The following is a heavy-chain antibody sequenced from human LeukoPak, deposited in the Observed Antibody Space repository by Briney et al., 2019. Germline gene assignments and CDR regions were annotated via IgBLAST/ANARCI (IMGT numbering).Heavy chain of an antibody. V-gene: IGHV4-4*07. CDR1: GGSISSYY. CDR2: IYTSGST. D-gene: IGHD3-3*01. CDR3: ARGGTIFGVVIIQNWFDP. J-gene: IGHJ5*02. Sequence: PSETLSLTCTVSGGSISSYYWSWIRQPAGKGLEWIGRIYTSGSTNYNPSLKSRVTMSVDTSKNQFSLKLSSVTAADTAVYYCARGGTIFGVVIIQNWFDPWGQGTLVTVSS.